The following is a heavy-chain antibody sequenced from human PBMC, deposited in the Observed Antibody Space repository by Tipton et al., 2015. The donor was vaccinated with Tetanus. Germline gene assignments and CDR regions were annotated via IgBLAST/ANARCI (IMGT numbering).Heavy chain of an antibody. CDR3: ATQRGGSGYYYYYFDY. CDR2: IYTSGST. Sequence: TLSLTCTVSGGSISSYYWSWIRQPAGKGLEWIGRIYTSGSTNYNPSLKSRVTMSVDTSKNQFSLKLSSVTAADTAVYYCATQRGGSGYYYYYFDYWGQGTLVTVSS. J-gene: IGHJ4*02. CDR1: GGSISSYY. D-gene: IGHD3-22*01. V-gene: IGHV4-4*07.